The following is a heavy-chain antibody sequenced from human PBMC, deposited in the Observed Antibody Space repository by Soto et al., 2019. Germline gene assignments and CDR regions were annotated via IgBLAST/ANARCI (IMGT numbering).Heavy chain of an antibody. Sequence: SETLSLTCAVSGGSISSGGYSWSWIRQPPGKGLEWIGYIYYSGSTYYNPSLKSRVTISVDRSKNQFSLKLSSVTAADTAVYYCARGRLEDSSSWYWFDPWGQGTLVTVSS. CDR1: GGSISSGGYS. V-gene: IGHV4-30-2*01. D-gene: IGHD6-13*01. J-gene: IGHJ5*02. CDR3: ARGRLEDSSSWYWFDP. CDR2: IYYSGST.